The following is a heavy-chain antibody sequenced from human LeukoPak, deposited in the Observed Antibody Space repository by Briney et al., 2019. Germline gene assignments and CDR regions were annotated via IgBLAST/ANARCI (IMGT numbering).Heavy chain of an antibody. CDR1: GYTFTSYG. CDR2: ISAYNGNT. Sequence: ASVKVSCKASGYTFTSYGISWVRQAPGQWLEWMGWISAYNGNTNYAQKLQGRVTMTTDTSTSTAYMELRSLRSDDTAVYYCARDPGIEYREFRDAFDIWGQGTMVTVSS. CDR3: ARDPGIEYREFRDAFDI. J-gene: IGHJ3*02. D-gene: IGHD6-6*01. V-gene: IGHV1-18*01.